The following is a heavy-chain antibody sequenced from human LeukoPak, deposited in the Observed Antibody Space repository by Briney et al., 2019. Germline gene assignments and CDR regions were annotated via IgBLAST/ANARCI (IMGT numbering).Heavy chain of an antibody. V-gene: IGHV3-23*01. J-gene: IGHJ4*02. D-gene: IGHD3-22*01. Sequence: GGSLRLSCAASGFTFSIYAMSWVRQAPGRGLEWVSAISGGGGSTYYADSVKRRFSISRDNSKNTLYLQMNILSADDTAVYYWAKFIFPTNDSNGSLDYWGQGTLVTVSS. CDR3: AKFIFPTNDSNGSLDY. CDR1: GFTFSIYA. CDR2: ISGGGGST.